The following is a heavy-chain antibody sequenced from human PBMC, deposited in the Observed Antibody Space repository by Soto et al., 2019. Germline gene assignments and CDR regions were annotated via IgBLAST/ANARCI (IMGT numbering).Heavy chain of an antibody. V-gene: IGHV1-18*04. CDR3: ARDWIVGATGYYFDY. CDR1: GYTFTSYG. CDR2: ISAYNGNT. J-gene: IGHJ4*02. D-gene: IGHD1-26*01. Sequence: AAVKVSCKASGYTFTSYGISWVRQAPGQGLEWMGWISAYNGNTNYAQKLQGRVTMTTDTSTSTAYMELRSLRSDDTAVYYCARDWIVGATGYYFDYWGQGTMVTVSS.